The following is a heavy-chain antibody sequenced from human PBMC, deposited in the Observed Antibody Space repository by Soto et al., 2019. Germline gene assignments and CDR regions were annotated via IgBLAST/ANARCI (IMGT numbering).Heavy chain of an antibody. D-gene: IGHD1-1*01. CDR3: VRDGTKTLRDWFDP. V-gene: IGHV4-4*07. CDR2: IYATGTT. CDR1: GASISGFY. Sequence: SETLSLTCTVYGASISGFYWSWIRKSAGKGLEWIGRIYATGTTDYNPSLKSRVMMSVGTSKKQFSLKLRSVTAADTAVYYCVRDGTKTLRDWFDPWGQGISVTVSS. J-gene: IGHJ5*02.